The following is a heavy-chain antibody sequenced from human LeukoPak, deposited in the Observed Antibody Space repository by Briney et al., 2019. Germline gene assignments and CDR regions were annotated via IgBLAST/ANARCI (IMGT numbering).Heavy chain of an antibody. V-gene: IGHV3-15*01. D-gene: IGHD2-8*02. CDR1: GFTFNNAW. Sequence: GGSLRLSCAASGFTFNNAWMNWVRQAPGKGLEWVGRIKGKSDDGATEYAAPVKGRFTISRDNAKNSLYLQMNSLRAEDTGVYYCVRAPATNEWRCMDYWGQGTLVTVSS. J-gene: IGHJ4*02. CDR2: IKGKSDDGAT. CDR3: VRAPATNEWRCMDY.